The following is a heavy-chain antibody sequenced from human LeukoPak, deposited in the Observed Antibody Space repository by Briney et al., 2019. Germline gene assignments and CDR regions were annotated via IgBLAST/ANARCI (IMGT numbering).Heavy chain of an antibody. CDR3: ARDPDIVATTSDY. CDR2: IIPIFGTA. Sequence: ASVKVSCKASGGTFSSYAISWVRQAPGQGLGWMGGIIPIFGTANYAQKFQGRVTITADESTSTAYMELSSLRSEDTAVYYCARDPDIVATTSDYWGQGTLVTVSS. J-gene: IGHJ4*02. D-gene: IGHD5-12*01. V-gene: IGHV1-69*13. CDR1: GGTFSSYA.